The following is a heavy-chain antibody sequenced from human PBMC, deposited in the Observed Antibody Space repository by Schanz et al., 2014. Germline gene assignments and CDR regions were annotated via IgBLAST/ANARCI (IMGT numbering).Heavy chain of an antibody. CDR1: GFTFSTHA. CDR2: ISGDHRNT. CDR3: ARGLIAAAGGAFDY. J-gene: IGHJ4*02. Sequence: DVQLLESGGGLVQPGGSLRLSCAASGFTFSTHAMSWVRQAPGKGLEWVSSISGDHRNTFYADSVRGRFTMSRDNSKNTLYLQMNSLRAGDAAVYYCARGLIAAAGGAFDYWGQGTLVAVSA. V-gene: IGHV3-23*01. D-gene: IGHD6-13*01.